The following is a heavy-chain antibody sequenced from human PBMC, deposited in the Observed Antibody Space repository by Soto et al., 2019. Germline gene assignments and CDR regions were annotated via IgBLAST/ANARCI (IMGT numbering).Heavy chain of an antibody. D-gene: IGHD3-9*01. J-gene: IGHJ6*02. Sequence: QVQLVQSGAEVKKPGASVKVSCKASGYTFTSYGISWVRQAPGQGLEWMGWISAYNGNTNYAQKLQGRVTMTTDTSTSTAYMELRSLRSDDTAVYYCARAPGQVYDILTGYSLPYYYYGMDVWGQGTTVTVSS. CDR3: ARAPGQVYDILTGYSLPYYYYGMDV. CDR1: GYTFTSYG. CDR2: ISAYNGNT. V-gene: IGHV1-18*01.